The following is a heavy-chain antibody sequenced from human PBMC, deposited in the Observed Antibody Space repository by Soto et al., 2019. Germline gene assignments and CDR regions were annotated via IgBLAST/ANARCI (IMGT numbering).Heavy chain of an antibody. CDR2: IYYSGST. Sequence: SETLSLTCSVSGGSISRSSYYWSWIRQPPGKGLEWIGYIYYSGSTNYNPSLKSRVTISVDTSKNQFSLKLSSVTAADTAVYYCAREGGTTYYDILTGATPSPTRMDVWGQGTTVTVSS. CDR3: AREGGTTYYDILTGATPSPTRMDV. J-gene: IGHJ6*02. D-gene: IGHD3-9*01. V-gene: IGHV4-61*01. CDR1: GGSISRSSYY.